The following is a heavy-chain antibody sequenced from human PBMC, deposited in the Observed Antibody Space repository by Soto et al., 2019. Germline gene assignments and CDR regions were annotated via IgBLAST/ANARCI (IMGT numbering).Heavy chain of an antibody. Sequence: PGGSLRLSCAASGFTSSGKAMYWVRQAPGKGLEWVALIAPDASQIYYADSVKGRFTISRDNSKNTLYLQMNSLRAEDTSLYLCATDIHATWLLNSWGQGTLVTVSS. CDR2: IAPDASQI. CDR1: GFTSSGKA. V-gene: IGHV3-30-3*01. J-gene: IGHJ4*02. D-gene: IGHD2-2*02. CDR3: ATDIHATWLLNS.